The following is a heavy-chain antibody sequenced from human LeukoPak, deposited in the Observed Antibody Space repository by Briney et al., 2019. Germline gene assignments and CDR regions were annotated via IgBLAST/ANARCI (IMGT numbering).Heavy chain of an antibody. CDR3: ARGEAAAAPEAPPFHS. D-gene: IGHD6-13*01. Sequence: PGGSLRLSCAASGFTFSTYAMHWVRQAPGKGLEYVSAISSNGGSTYYANSVKGRFTISRDNSKNTLYLQMGSLRAEDMAVYYCARGEAAAAPEAPPFHSWGQGTLVTVSS. V-gene: IGHV3-64*01. CDR1: GFTFSTYA. CDR2: ISSNGGST. J-gene: IGHJ4*02.